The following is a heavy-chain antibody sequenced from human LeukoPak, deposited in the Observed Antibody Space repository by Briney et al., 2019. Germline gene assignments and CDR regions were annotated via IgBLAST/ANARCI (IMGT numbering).Heavy chain of an antibody. CDR2: ISSRSSYI. D-gene: IGHD3-3*01. CDR1: GFTFSSYA. Sequence: PGGSLRLSCAASGFTFSSYAMSWVRQAPGKGLEWVSSISSRSSYIYYADSVKGRFTISRDNAKNSLYLQMNSLRAEDTAVYYCARESVAIFGVVIMYYGMDVWGQGTTVTVSS. CDR3: ARESVAIFGVVIMYYGMDV. J-gene: IGHJ6*02. V-gene: IGHV3-21*01.